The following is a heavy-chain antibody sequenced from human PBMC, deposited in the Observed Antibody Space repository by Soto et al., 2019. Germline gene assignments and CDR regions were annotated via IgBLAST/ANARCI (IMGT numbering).Heavy chain of an antibody. D-gene: IGHD2-21*02. CDR2: IIPIFGTA. CDR3: ARGVYCGGDCYSHFDY. J-gene: IGHJ4*02. V-gene: IGHV1-69*06. CDR1: GGTFSNYA. Sequence: QVQLVQSGAEVKKPGSSVKVSCKASGGTFSNYAISWVRQAPGQGLEWMGGIIPIFGTANYAQKFQGRVTITADKSTSTAYMELSSLRSEDTAVYYCARGVYCGGDCYSHFDYWCQGTLVTVSS.